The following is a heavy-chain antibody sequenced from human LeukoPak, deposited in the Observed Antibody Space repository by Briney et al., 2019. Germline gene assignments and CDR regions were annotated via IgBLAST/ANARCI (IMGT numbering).Heavy chain of an antibody. Sequence: PGGSLRLSCAASGFTFGSYSMNWVRQAPGKGLGWVSAISGSGGSTYYADSVKGGFTISRDNSKNTLYLQMNSLRAEDTAVYYCAKDRDIVVVPAAMVRGGFDPWGQGTLVTVSS. V-gene: IGHV3-23*01. CDR1: GFTFGSYS. CDR2: ISGSGGST. D-gene: IGHD2-2*01. CDR3: AKDRDIVVVPAAMVRGGFDP. J-gene: IGHJ5*02.